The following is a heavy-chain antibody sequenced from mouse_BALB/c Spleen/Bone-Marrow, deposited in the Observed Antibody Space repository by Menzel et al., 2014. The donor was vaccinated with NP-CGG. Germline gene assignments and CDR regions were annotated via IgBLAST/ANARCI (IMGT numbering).Heavy chain of an antibody. Sequence: VQRVESGAELVRPGASVKLSCKASGYTFTSCWMNWVKQRPGQGLEWIGMIDPSDSETHYNQMFKDKATLTVDKSSSTAYMQLSSLTSEDSAVYYCTRRDDGYPYWGQGTTLTVSS. J-gene: IGHJ2*01. CDR3: TRRDDGYPY. D-gene: IGHD2-3*01. V-gene: IGHV1-61*01. CDR2: IDPSDSET. CDR1: GYTFTSCW.